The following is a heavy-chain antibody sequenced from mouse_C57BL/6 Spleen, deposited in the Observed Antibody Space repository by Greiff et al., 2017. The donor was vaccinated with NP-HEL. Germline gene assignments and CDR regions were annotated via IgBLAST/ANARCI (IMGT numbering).Heavy chain of an antibody. Sequence: QVQLQQPGAELVKPGASVKLSCKASGYTFTSYWMHWVKQRPGQGLEWIGMIHPNSGSTNYNEKFKSKATLTVDKSSSTAYMQLSSLTSEDSAVYYCARDGYDYLYAMDYWGQGTSVTVSS. CDR1: GYTFTSYW. CDR3: ARDGYDYLYAMDY. CDR2: IHPNSGST. V-gene: IGHV1-64*01. J-gene: IGHJ4*01. D-gene: IGHD2-4*01.